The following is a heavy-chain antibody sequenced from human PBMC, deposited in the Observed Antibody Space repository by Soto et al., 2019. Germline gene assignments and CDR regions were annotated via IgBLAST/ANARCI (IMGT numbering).Heavy chain of an antibody. Sequence: GVSLRLSCAASGFTFSSYAMSWVRQAPGKGLEWVSAISGSGATTYYPDSVKGRLTISRDNSKNTLYLQMNSLRAEDTAVYYCTKGGIPRRYNIPKVDFDYWGQGSLVTVSS. CDR2: ISGSGATT. V-gene: IGHV3-23*01. D-gene: IGHD1-1*01. CDR3: TKGGIPRRYNIPKVDFDY. CDR1: GFTFSSYA. J-gene: IGHJ4*02.